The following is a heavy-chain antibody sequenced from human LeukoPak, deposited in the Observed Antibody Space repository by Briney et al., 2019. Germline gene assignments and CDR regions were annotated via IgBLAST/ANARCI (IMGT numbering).Heavy chain of an antibody. CDR1: GFTFSSYG. Sequence: PGGSLRLSCAASGFTFSSYGMHWVGQAPGKGLEWVAVIWYDGSNKYYADSVKGRFTISGDNSKNTLYLQMNSLRAEDTAVYYCAKGYYDSSGYALYADAFDIWGQGTMVTVSS. D-gene: IGHD3-22*01. CDR3: AKGYYDSSGYALYADAFDI. V-gene: IGHV3-33*06. J-gene: IGHJ3*02. CDR2: IWYDGSNK.